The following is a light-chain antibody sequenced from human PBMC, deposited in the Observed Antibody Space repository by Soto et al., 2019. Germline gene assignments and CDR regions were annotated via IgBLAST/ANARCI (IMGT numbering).Light chain of an antibody. CDR3: QSYDSSRFGLI. CDR2: GDT. CDR1: NSNIGTDYG. J-gene: IGLJ2*01. Sequence: QAVVTQSPSVTGAPGQRVTISCTWNNSNIGTDYGVHWYQQFPGTAPRLLSYGDTNRPSGVPDRFSGSKSGTSASLAIAGLQAEDEADYYCQSYDSSRFGLIFGGGTKLTVL. V-gene: IGLV1-40*01.